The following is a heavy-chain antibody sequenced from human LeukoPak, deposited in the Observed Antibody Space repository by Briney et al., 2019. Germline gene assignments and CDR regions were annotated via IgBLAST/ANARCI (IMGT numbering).Heavy chain of an antibody. J-gene: IGHJ4*02. CDR3: ARASPHVYGSGSYYDY. CDR2: INHSGST. Sequence: SETLSLTCAVYGGSFSGYYWSWIRQPPGKGLEWIGEINHSGSTNYNPSLKSRVTISVDTSKNQFSLKLSSVTAADTAVYYCARASPHVYGSGSYYDYWGQGTLVTVSS. V-gene: IGHV4-34*01. D-gene: IGHD3-10*01. CDR1: GGSFSGYY.